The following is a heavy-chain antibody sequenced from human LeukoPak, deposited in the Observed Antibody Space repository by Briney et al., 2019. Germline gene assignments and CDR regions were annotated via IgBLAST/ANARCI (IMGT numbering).Heavy chain of an antibody. CDR3: ATEAYYYDSSGYHGY. CDR2: INWNGVST. CDR1: GFTLDDYG. V-gene: IGHV3-20*04. D-gene: IGHD3-22*01. Sequence: GGSLRLSCAGSGFTLDDYGMSWVRQAPGKGLEWVSSINWNGVSTGYADSVKGRFTISRDNVKNSLYLQMNSLRAEDTALYYCATEAYYYDSSGYHGYWGQGTLVTVSS. J-gene: IGHJ4*02.